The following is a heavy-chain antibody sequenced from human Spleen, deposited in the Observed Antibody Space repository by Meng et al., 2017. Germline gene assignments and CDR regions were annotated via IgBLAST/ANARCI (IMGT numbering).Heavy chain of an antibody. J-gene: IGHJ4*02. CDR3: ASGSGSGWYYFDN. CDR1: SGTSRSHY. V-gene: IGHV4-59*11. D-gene: IGHD6-19*01. CDR2: IFYSGRP. Sequence: QVPAPESGPGLVKPSETLSLICTVSSGTSRSHYWSWIRQPPGKGLEWIGYIFYSGRPNYSPSLKSRVTISIDTSKNQFSLRLSSVTPADTAMYYCASGSGSGWYYFDNWGQGTLVTVSS.